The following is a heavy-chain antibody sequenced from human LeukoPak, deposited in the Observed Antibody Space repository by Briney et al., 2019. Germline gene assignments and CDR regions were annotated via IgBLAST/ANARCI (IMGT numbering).Heavy chain of an antibody. Sequence: ASVKVSCKASGYTFTGYYMHWVRQAPGQGLEWMGIINSSGGTTSYAQKFQGRVTMTRDTSASTVYMELSSLRSEDTAVYYCARGGWYYFDYWGQGTLVTVSS. CDR2: INSSGGTT. J-gene: IGHJ4*02. D-gene: IGHD6-19*01. CDR1: GYTFTGYY. V-gene: IGHV1-46*01. CDR3: ARGGWYYFDY.